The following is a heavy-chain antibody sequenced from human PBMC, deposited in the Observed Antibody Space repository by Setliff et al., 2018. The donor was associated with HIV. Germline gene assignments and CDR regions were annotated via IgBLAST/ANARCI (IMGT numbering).Heavy chain of an antibody. V-gene: IGHV3-72*01. CDR3: ERGGGY. J-gene: IGHJ4*02. Sequence: GGSLRLSCAASGFILSDHRMDWVRQAPGKGLEWVGRIRKTYTTEYAASVKDRFTISRDDSTNSLYLQMNSLKTEDTAVYYCERGGGYWGQGTMVTVSS. CDR2: IRKTYTT. D-gene: IGHD2-15*01. CDR1: GFILSDHR.